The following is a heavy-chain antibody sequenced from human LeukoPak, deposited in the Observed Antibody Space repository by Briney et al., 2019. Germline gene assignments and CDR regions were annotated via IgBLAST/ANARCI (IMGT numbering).Heavy chain of an antibody. CDR3: ARQSGGATVTTIFDY. Sequence: SETLSLTCAVYGGSFSGFYWSWVRQPPGKGLEWIGEINHSGNTNYNPSLKSRVTISVDTSKNQFSLKLSSVTAADTAVYYCARQSGGATVTTIFDYWGQGTLVTVSS. D-gene: IGHD4-17*01. CDR2: INHSGNT. J-gene: IGHJ4*02. V-gene: IGHV4-34*01. CDR1: GGSFSGFY.